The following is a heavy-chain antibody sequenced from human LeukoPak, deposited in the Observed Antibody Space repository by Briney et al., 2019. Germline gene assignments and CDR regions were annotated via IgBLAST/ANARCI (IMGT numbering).Heavy chain of an antibody. CDR3: ARGYGDYGGAMDV. Sequence: ASVKVSCKVSGYTLTELSMHWVRQAPGKGLEWMGGFDPEDGETIYAQKFQGRVTMTRDTSISTAYMELSRLRSDDTAVYYCARGYGDYGGAMDVWGKGTTVTISS. CDR1: GYTLTELS. D-gene: IGHD4-17*01. J-gene: IGHJ6*03. V-gene: IGHV1-24*01. CDR2: FDPEDGET.